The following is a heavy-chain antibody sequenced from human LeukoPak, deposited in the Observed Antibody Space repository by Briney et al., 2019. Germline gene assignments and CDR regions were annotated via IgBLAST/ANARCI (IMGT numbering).Heavy chain of an antibody. J-gene: IGHJ4*02. Sequence: SETLSLSCTVSGGSITSSNYYWGWIRQPPGKGLEWIGSFYYSGSTNYNPSLKSRVTISVDTSKNQFSLKLSSVTAADTAVYYCVYYYGSGSVEYWGQGTLVTVSS. CDR2: FYYSGST. CDR3: VYYYGSGSVEY. D-gene: IGHD3-10*01. CDR1: GGSITSSNYY. V-gene: IGHV4-39*01.